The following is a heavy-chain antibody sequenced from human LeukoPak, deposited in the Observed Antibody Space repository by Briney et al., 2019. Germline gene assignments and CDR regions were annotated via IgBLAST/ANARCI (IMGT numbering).Heavy chain of an antibody. J-gene: IGHJ6*03. CDR3: ARVAPGYCSGGSCYPYYYYYYMDV. CDR1: GGSISSYY. Sequence: SETLSLTCTVSGGSISSYYWSWIRQPAGKGLEWIGRIYTSGSTNYNPSLKSRVTMSVDTSKNQFSLKLSSVTAADTAVYYCARVAPGYCSGGSCYPYYYYYYMDVWGKGTTVTVSS. V-gene: IGHV4-4*07. CDR2: IYTSGST. D-gene: IGHD2-15*01.